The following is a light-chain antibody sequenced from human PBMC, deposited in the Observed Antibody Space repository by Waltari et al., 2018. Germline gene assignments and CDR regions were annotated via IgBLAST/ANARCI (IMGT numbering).Light chain of an antibody. J-gene: IGKJ1*01. CDR2: GAS. CDR1: QSVSRA. Sequence: EIVLTQSPGSLSSSPGERVTLSCRASQSVSRALAWYQQKPGQAPRTLIFGASNRATGIPDRFSGSGSETDFSLTISRLEPEDFAVYYCQHYVRLPATFGRGTKVEIK. CDR3: QHYVRLPAT. V-gene: IGKV3-20*01.